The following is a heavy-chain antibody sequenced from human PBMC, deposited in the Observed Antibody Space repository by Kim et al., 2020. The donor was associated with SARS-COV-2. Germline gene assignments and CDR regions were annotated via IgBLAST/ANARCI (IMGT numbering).Heavy chain of an antibody. CDR3: AKDAYCSGGSCYSASSYYFDY. V-gene: IGHV3-30*18. Sequence: GGSLRLSCAASGFTFSSYGMHWVRQAPGKGLEWVAVISYDGSNKYYADSVKGRFTISRDNSKNTLYLQMNSLRAEDTAVYYCAKDAYCSGGSCYSASSYYFDYWGQGTLVTVSS. J-gene: IGHJ4*02. CDR2: ISYDGSNK. D-gene: IGHD2-15*01. CDR1: GFTFSSYG.